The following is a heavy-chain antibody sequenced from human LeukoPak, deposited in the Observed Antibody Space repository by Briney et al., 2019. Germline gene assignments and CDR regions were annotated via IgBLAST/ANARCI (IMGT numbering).Heavy chain of an antibody. V-gene: IGHV3-23*01. J-gene: IGHJ4*02. CDR2: FSPDGI. CDR3: AKDYARGGCSLAHCNPIDS. D-gene: IGHD2-15*01. CDR1: GFTFSTFA. Sequence: GGSLRLSCAASGFTFSTFAMTWVRQAPGKGLEWVSTFSPDGIHYADSVKGRFAMSRDDSMSTLFLQMNSLRAEDTAIYYCAKDYARGGCSLAHCNPIDSWGQGTLVTVSS.